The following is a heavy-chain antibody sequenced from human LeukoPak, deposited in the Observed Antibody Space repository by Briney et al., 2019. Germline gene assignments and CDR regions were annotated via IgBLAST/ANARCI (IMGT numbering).Heavy chain of an antibody. J-gene: IGHJ4*02. Sequence: PSQTLSLTCSVSGDSISSGSFYWSWIRQPAGRGLEWIGRIYPSGSTNYNPSLKSRVTISVDTSKNQFSLKLSSVTAADTAVYYCAREVVAAAGTVDYWGQGALVIVSS. CDR1: GDSISSGSFY. D-gene: IGHD6-13*01. V-gene: IGHV4-61*02. CDR3: AREVVAAAGTVDY. CDR2: IYPSGST.